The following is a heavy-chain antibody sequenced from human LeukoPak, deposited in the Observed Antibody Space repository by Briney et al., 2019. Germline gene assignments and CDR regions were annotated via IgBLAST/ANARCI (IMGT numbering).Heavy chain of an antibody. Sequence: PGGSLRLSCAASGFTFSSYEMNWVRQAPGKGLEWVSYISSSGSTIYYADSVKGRFTISRDNAKNSLYLQMNSLRAEDTAVYYCARSDDFWSGYYTPLDYWGQGTLVTVSS. V-gene: IGHV3-48*03. CDR3: ARSDDFWSGYYTPLDY. D-gene: IGHD3-3*01. CDR1: GFTFSSYE. CDR2: ISSSGSTI. J-gene: IGHJ4*02.